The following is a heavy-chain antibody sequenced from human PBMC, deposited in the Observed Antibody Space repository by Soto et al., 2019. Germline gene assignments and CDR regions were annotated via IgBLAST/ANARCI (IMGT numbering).Heavy chain of an antibody. CDR2: IFYSGST. V-gene: IGHV4-39*01. CDR1: SGSISSTIYS. Sequence: PSETVSLTCTVSSGSISSTIYSWDWIRQPPGKGLEWIGSIFYSGSTYYNPSLKSRVTISVDTSKNQFSLTLTSVTAADKAVYNCASQCRGVTCHWFVPWGQGTLVTVSS. J-gene: IGHJ5*02. CDR3: ASQCRGVTCHWFVP. D-gene: IGHD2-15*01.